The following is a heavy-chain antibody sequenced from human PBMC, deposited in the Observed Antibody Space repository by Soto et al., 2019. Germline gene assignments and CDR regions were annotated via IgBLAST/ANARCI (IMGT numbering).Heavy chain of an antibody. Sequence: SEILSLTCTVSGGSISSSSYYWGWIRQPPGKGLEWIGSIYYSGSTYYNPSLKSRVTISVDTSKNQFSLKLSSVTAADTAVYYCARRSEAYGDYSYWGQGTLVTVSS. CDR2: IYYSGST. V-gene: IGHV4-39*01. CDR1: GGSISSSSYY. CDR3: ARRSEAYGDYSY. D-gene: IGHD4-17*01. J-gene: IGHJ4*02.